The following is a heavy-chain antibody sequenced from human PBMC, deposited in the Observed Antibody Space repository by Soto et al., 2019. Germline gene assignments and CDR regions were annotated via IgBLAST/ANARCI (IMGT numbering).Heavy chain of an antibody. V-gene: IGHV4-34*01. J-gene: IGHJ6*01. CDR3: ACGKNRDLLSYRARGSLDLGSAGM. Sequence: PSETLSLTCAVYGGSFGGYYWTWIRHPPGTGLEWIGEINHSGSTNYNPSLKSRVTISVDTSKNQFSLKLTSVTAADTAVYYCACGKNRDLLSYRARGSLDLGSAGM. CDR2: INHSGST. D-gene: IGHD2-15*01. CDR1: GGSFGGYY.